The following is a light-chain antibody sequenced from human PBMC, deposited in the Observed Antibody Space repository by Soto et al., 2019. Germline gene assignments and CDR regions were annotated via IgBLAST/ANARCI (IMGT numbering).Light chain of an antibody. J-gene: IGKJ1*01. V-gene: IGKV3-20*01. Sequence: EIVLTQSPGTLSLSQGEIATLSCRASQSVSSSYLAWYHQKPGQAPILLIYGASTRATGILDRFSGSGSGTDFTLTISSLEPEDFAVDYGHQYCSSPRTFGQGTKVVIK. CDR2: GAS. CDR1: QSVSSSY. CDR3: HQYCSSPRT.